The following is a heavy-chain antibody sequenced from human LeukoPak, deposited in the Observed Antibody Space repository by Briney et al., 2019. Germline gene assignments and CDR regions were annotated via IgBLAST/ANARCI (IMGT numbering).Heavy chain of an antibody. Sequence: PGGSLRLSCAASGFTFSDYYMSWIRQAPGKGLEWVSYISSSGSTIYYADSVKGRFTISRDNAKNSLYLQMNSLRAEDTALYYCAKDIAPGYYYPGHFQHWGQGTLVTVSS. J-gene: IGHJ1*01. V-gene: IGHV3-11*01. CDR1: GFTFSDYY. D-gene: IGHD3-22*01. CDR2: ISSSGSTI. CDR3: AKDIAPGYYYPGHFQH.